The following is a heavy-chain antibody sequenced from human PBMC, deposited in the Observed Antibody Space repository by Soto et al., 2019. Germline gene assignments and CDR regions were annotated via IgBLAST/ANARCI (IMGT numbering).Heavy chain of an antibody. D-gene: IGHD6-19*01. CDR2: ISGSGDST. V-gene: IGHV3-23*01. CDR3: ATERSSGWSLDY. J-gene: IGHJ4*02. CDR1: GFTFSTYA. Sequence: EVQLLESGGGLVQPGGSLRLSCAASGFTFSTYAMNWVRQAPGKGLEWVSGISGSGDSTYYADSVKGRFTVSRDNSKNTRYLQMNGLRAEDTAVFYCATERSSGWSLDYWGQGTLVTVSS.